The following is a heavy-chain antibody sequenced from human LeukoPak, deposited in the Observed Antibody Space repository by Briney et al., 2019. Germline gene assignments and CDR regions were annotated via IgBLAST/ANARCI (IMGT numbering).Heavy chain of an antibody. CDR2: IYYSGST. CDR3: ARVEGEEWGPNYYYMDV. Sequence: SETLSLSCTVSGGSVSRSSFYWGWIRQPPGQGLEWIGNIYYSGSTYYNPSLKSRVTISIDTSKNQFSLKLSSVTAADTAVYYCARVEGEEWGPNYYYMDVWGKGTTVTVSS. V-gene: IGHV4-39*07. J-gene: IGHJ6*03. CDR1: GGSVSRSSFY. D-gene: IGHD3-10*01.